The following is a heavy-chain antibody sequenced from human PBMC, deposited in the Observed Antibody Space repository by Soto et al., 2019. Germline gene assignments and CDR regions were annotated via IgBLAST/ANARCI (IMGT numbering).Heavy chain of an antibody. J-gene: IGHJ3*02. CDR2: IIPIFGTA. V-gene: IGHV1-69*13. D-gene: IGHD3-22*01. CDR3: ARGSATMIVVAYQDAFDI. Sequence: GASVKVSCKTSGGTFSSYAISWVRQAPGQGLEWMGGIIPIFGTANYAQKFQGRVTITADESTSTAYMELSSLRSEDTAVYYCARGSATMIVVAYQDAFDIWGQGTMVTV. CDR1: GGTFSSYA.